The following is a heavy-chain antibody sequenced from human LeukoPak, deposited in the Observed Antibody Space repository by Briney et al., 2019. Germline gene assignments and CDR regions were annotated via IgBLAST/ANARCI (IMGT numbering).Heavy chain of an antibody. CDR1: GDSITNYY. CDR3: ARGGDCTTTSCYPFDF. CDR2: IYHSGST. D-gene: IGHD2-2*01. J-gene: IGHJ4*02. Sequence: SETLSLTCTVSGDSITNYYWSWIRQPPGKGLEWIGFIYHSGSTYYNPSLKSRVTMSIDRSKNQFSLKLSSVSAADTAVYYCARGGDCTTTSCYPFDFWGQGTLVTVSS. V-gene: IGHV4-59*12.